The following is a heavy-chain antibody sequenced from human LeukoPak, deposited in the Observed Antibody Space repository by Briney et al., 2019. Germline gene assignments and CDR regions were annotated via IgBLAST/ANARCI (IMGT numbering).Heavy chain of an antibody. V-gene: IGHV1-24*01. CDR2: FDPEDGET. Sequence: GASVKVSCKVSGYTLTELSMHWVRQAPGKGLEWMGGFDPEDGETIYAQKFQGRVTMTRNTSISIAYMELSSLRSDDTAVYYCARATGKDILTGRRLDNWGQGTLVTVSS. J-gene: IGHJ4*02. D-gene: IGHD3-9*01. CDR3: ARATGKDILTGRRLDN. CDR1: GYTLTELS.